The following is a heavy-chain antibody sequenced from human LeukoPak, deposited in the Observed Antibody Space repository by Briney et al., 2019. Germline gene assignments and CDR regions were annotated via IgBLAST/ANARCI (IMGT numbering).Heavy chain of an antibody. V-gene: IGHV3-30-3*01. D-gene: IGHD3-10*01. CDR2: ISYDGSNK. J-gene: IGHJ4*02. Sequence: GRSLRLSCAASGFTFSSYAMHWVRQAPGKGLEWVAVISYDGSNKYYADSVKGRFTISRDNSKNTLYLQMNSLRAEDTAVYYCARHRGSYFDYWGQGSLVTASS. CDR1: GFTFSSYA. CDR3: ARHRGSYFDY.